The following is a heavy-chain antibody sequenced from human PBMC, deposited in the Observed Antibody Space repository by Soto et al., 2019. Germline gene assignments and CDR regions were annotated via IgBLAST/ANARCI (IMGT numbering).Heavy chain of an antibody. Sequence: SETLTLTCAVCGGSLSGYYWTWSRQPPGKGLEWIGEINPGGITNYNPSVQSRLTISLDTSQQQVYLELTSVTAADTAVYYCARLAIRMAIQSIDSWC. J-gene: IGHJ5*01. CDR2: INPGGIT. D-gene: IGHD3-3*01. CDR3: ARLAIRMAIQSIDS. V-gene: IGHV4-34*01. CDR1: GGSLSGYY.